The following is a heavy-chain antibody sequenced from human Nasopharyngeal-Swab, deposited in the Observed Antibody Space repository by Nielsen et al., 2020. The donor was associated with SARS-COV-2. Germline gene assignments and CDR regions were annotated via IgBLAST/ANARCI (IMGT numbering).Heavy chain of an antibody. D-gene: IGHD3-22*01. J-gene: IGHJ3*02. V-gene: IGHV6-1*01. CDR2: TYYRSKWYN. Sequence: SETLSLTYAISGASVSSNSAAWNWIRQSPSRGLEWLGRTYYRSKWYNDYAVSVKSRITINPDTSKNQFSLQLNSVTPEDTAVYYCAREGTGYDYYDSSGYQSTSDAFDIWSQGTMVTVSS. CDR1: GASVSSNSAA. CDR3: AREGTGYDYYDSSGYQSTSDAFDI.